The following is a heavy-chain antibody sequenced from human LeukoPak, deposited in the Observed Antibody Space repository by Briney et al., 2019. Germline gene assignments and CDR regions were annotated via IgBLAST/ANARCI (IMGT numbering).Heavy chain of an antibody. J-gene: IGHJ6*02. V-gene: IGHV3-23*01. Sequence: GGSLRLSCAASGFTFSSYAMSWVRQAPGKGLEWVSAISGSGGSTYYADSVKGRFTISRDNSKNTLYLQMNSLRAEDTAVYYCANGGTYYDFWSGLSPHYYFYGMDVWGQGTTVTVSS. CDR1: GFTFSSYA. D-gene: IGHD3-3*01. CDR3: ANGGTYYDFWSGLSPHYYFYGMDV. CDR2: ISGSGGST.